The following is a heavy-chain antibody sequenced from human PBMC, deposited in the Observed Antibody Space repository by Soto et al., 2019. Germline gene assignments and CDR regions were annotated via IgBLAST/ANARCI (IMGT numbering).Heavy chain of an antibody. V-gene: IGHV3-30*18. Sequence: GGSLRLSCAASGFTFSSYGMHWVRQAPGKGLEWVAVISYDGSNKYYADSVKGRFTISRDNSKSTLYLQMNSLRADDTAWYYCAKERPPSHYDSLSGYYTAYCYYGMDVWGQGTTVTVSS. CDR3: AKERPPSHYDSLSGYYTAYCYYGMDV. CDR2: ISYDGSNK. D-gene: IGHD3-3*01. J-gene: IGHJ6*02. CDR1: GFTFSSYG.